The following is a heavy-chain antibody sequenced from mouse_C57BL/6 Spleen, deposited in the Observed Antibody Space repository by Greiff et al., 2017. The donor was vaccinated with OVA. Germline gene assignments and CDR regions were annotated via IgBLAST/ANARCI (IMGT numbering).Heavy chain of an antibody. CDR2: IDPSDSYT. D-gene: IGHD2-14*01. V-gene: IGHV1-59*01. CDR1: GYTFTRYW. J-gene: IGHJ2*01. CDR3: ARDSTTRYFDY. Sequence: QVQLQQPGAELVRPGTSVKLSCKASGYTFTRYWMHWVKQRPGPGLEWIGVIDPSDSYTNYNQKFKGKATLTVDTSSSTAYMQLSSLTSEDSAVYYCARDSTTRYFDYWGQGTTLTVSS.